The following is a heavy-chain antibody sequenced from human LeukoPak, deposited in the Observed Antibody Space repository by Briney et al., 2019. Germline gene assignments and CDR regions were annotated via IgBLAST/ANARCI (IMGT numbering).Heavy chain of an antibody. CDR1: GFTFSSYA. D-gene: IGHD6-19*01. V-gene: IGHV3-30*01. Sequence: GGSLRLSCAASGFTFSSYAMHWVRQAPGKGLEWVAVISYDGSNKYYADSVKGRFTISRDNSKSTLYLQMNSLGAEDTAVYYCARALSSGWYPRVRALDYWGQGTLVTVSS. CDR3: ARALSSGWYPRVRALDY. CDR2: ISYDGSNK. J-gene: IGHJ4*02.